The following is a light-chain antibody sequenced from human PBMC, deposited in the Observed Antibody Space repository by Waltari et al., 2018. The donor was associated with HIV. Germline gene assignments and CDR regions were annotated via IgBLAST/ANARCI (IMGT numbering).Light chain of an antibody. CDR3: QQYKNFPIT. Sequence: AIHLTQSPSSLSASLGDRVTITCRASQAISTSLAWYQQRPGSPPKLLIYDVSSLDRGVPSRFSGSGFDTHFTLTINGLRAEDFATYHCQQYKNFPITFGRGTRLEIK. V-gene: IGKV1D-13*01. J-gene: IGKJ5*01. CDR2: DVS. CDR1: QAISTS.